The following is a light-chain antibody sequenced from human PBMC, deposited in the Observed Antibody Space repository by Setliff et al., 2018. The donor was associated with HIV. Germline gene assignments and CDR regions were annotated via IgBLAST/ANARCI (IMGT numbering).Light chain of an antibody. V-gene: IGLV2-14*01. J-gene: IGLJ3*02. CDR1: SSDVGGYNS. CDR2: EVS. CDR3: SSYTSSGTPV. Sequence: QSALTQPTSVSGSPGQSITISCTGTSSDVGGYNSVSWYQHRPGKAPKVVIYEVSNRPSGVSNRFSGSKSGNTASLTISGLQAEEEADYYCSSYTSSGTPVFGGGTKVTVL.